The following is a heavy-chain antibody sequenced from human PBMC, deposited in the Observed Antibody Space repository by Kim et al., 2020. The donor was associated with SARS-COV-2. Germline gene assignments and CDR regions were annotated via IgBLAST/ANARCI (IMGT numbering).Heavy chain of an antibody. D-gene: IGHD4-17*01. V-gene: IGHV4-59*13. Sequence: SETLSLTCTVSGGSISSYYWSWIRQPPGKGLEWIGYIYYSGSTNYNPSLKSRVTISVDTSKNQFSLKLSSVTAADTAVYYCARDSHNYGNDYWGQGTLVTVSS. J-gene: IGHJ4*02. CDR2: IYYSGST. CDR1: GGSISSYY. CDR3: ARDSHNYGNDY.